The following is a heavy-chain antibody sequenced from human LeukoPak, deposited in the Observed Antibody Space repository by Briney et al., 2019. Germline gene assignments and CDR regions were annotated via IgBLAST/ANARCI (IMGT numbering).Heavy chain of an antibody. CDR3: ARAKGQWLVFRSIDY. CDR1: GFSFDEYG. J-gene: IGHJ4*01. V-gene: IGHV3-20*04. CDR2: INWNGGSR. Sequence: GGSLRLSCAASGFSFDEYGMSWVRQAPGKGLEWVSGINWNGGSRGYADSVKGRFAISRDNAKNSLYLHMTALRAEDTALYYCARAKGQWLVFRSIDYWGQGTLVTVSS. D-gene: IGHD6-19*01.